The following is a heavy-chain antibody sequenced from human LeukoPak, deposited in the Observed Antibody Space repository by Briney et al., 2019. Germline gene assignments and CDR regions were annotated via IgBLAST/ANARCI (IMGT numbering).Heavy chain of an antibody. D-gene: IGHD2/OR15-2a*01. CDR3: TTVSHFYL. V-gene: IGHV3-15*01. CDR2: IKHDGTT. Sequence: PGGSLRLSCATSGFTFSDAWLSWVRQAPGKGLEWVGRIKHDGTTDYAAPVKGRFTISRDVSKATLYLQMDSLKTEDTAIYYCTTVSHFYLGGQGTLVTVSS. CDR1: GFTFSDAW. J-gene: IGHJ4*02.